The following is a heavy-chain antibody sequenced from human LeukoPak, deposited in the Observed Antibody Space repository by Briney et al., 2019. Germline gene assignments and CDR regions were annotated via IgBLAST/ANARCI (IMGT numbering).Heavy chain of an antibody. CDR3: AKRGYSDTSDYYLMYFDY. D-gene: IGHD3-22*01. CDR2: ISGSGGST. V-gene: IGHV3-23*01. Sequence: GGSLRLSCAASGFTFSSYAMNWVRQAPGKGLEWVSAISGSGGSTYYADSVKGRFTISRDNSKNTLYLQMNSLRAEDSAVYYCAKRGYSDTSDYYLMYFDYWGLGALVTVSS. CDR1: GFTFSSYA. J-gene: IGHJ4*02.